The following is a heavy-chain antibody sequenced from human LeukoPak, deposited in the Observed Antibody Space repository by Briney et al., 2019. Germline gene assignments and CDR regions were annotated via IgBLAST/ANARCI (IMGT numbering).Heavy chain of an antibody. J-gene: IGHJ6*04. CDR2: IGTAGDP. CDR1: GFTFSSYD. Sequence: PGGSLRLSCAASGFTFSSYDVHWVRQATGKGLEWVSAIGTAGDPYYPGSVKGRFTISRENAKNSLYLQMNSLRAGDTAVYYCARERPSYDILTGRDYYYGMDVWGKGTTVTVSS. D-gene: IGHD3-9*01. V-gene: IGHV3-13*05. CDR3: ARERPSYDILTGRDYYYGMDV.